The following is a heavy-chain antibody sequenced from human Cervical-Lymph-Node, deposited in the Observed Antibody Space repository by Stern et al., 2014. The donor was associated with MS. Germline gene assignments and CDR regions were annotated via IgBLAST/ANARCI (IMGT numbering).Heavy chain of an antibody. CDR1: GFTVSSNY. CDR2: FYSGGSI. D-gene: IGHD6-19*01. V-gene: IGHV3-53*01. Sequence: EVQLVESGGGLIQPGGSLRLSCAASGFTVSSNYMSWVRQAPGKGLEWVSVFYSGGSIYYADSVKGRFTISRDNSKNTLYLQMNSLRAEDTAVYYCTRGGLTVAGTRGNYFDYWGQGTLVTVSS. J-gene: IGHJ4*02. CDR3: TRGGLTVAGTRGNYFDY.